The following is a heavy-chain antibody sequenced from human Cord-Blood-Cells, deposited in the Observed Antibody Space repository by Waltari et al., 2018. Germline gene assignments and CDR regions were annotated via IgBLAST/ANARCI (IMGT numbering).Heavy chain of an antibody. J-gene: IGHJ3*02. Sequence: GGSLRLSCAASGFSFSDYYLSWLRQAPGKGLEWVSYISSSGSTIYYADSVKGRFTISRDNAKNSLYLQMNSLRAEDTAVYYCARSEVTTSPVGAFDIWGQGTMVTVSS. CDR1: GFSFSDYY. D-gene: IGHD4-4*01. CDR3: ARSEVTTSPVGAFDI. CDR2: ISSSGSTI. V-gene: IGHV3-11*01.